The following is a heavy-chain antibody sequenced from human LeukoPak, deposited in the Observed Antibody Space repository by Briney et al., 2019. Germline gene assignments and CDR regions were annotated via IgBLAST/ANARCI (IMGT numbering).Heavy chain of an antibody. D-gene: IGHD3-10*01. CDR2: INHSGST. Sequence: ETLSLTCAVYGGSFSGYYWSWIRQPPGKGLEWIGEINHSGSTNYNPSLKSRVTISVDTSKNQFSLKLSSVTAADTAVYYCARRFEGSGSVTYYYYYYGMDVWGQGTTVTVSS. J-gene: IGHJ6*02. CDR3: ARRFEGSGSVTYYYYYYGMDV. V-gene: IGHV4-34*01. CDR1: GGSFSGYY.